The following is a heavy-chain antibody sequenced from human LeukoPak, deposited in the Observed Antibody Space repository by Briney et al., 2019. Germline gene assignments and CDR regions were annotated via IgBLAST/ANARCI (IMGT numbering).Heavy chain of an antibody. V-gene: IGHV3-21*01. CDR2: ITGGGIYI. Sequence: GGSLRLSCAASGFTFSNYNMNWVRQAPGKGLEWVSSITGGGIYIFYADSLKGRFTISRDNAKSLLYLQMNSLRAEDTAVYYCASQTGSHGDAFDLWGQGTLVTVSS. CDR1: GFTFSNYN. CDR3: ASQTGSHGDAFDL. D-gene: IGHD1-26*01. J-gene: IGHJ3*01.